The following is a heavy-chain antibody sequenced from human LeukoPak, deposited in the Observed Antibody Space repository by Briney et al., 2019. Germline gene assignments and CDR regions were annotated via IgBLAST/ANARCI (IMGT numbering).Heavy chain of an antibody. Sequence: GGSLRLSCAASGSTFDDYAMHWVRQAPGKGLEWVSGISWNSGSIGYADSVKGRFTISRDNAKNSLYLQMNSLRAEDTALYYCAKARGGYSYGFSSIYYYYGMDVWGQGTTVTVSS. CDR2: ISWNSGSI. J-gene: IGHJ6*02. CDR1: GSTFDDYA. CDR3: AKARGGYSYGFSSIYYYYGMDV. D-gene: IGHD5-18*01. V-gene: IGHV3-9*01.